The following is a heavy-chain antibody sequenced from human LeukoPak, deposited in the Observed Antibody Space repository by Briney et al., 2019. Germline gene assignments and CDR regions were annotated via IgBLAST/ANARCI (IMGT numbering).Heavy chain of an antibody. D-gene: IGHD6-13*01. V-gene: IGHV3-23*01. CDR1: GFTFSTYA. Sequence: GGSLRLSCAASGFTFSTYALSWVRQAPGKGLEWVSSISGSAGGTYYADSVKGRFTISRDNSKNTLYLQMHSLRAEDTAVYYCAKNWVASSWFNWFDPWGQGTLVTVSS. CDR3: AKNWVASSWFNWFDP. J-gene: IGHJ5*02. CDR2: ISGSAGGT.